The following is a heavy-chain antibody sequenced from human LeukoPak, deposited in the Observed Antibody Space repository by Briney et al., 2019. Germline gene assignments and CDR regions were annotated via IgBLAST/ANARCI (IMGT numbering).Heavy chain of an antibody. D-gene: IGHD2-15*01. V-gene: IGHV4-59*01. CDR1: GGSISSYY. CDR2: IYYSGST. J-gene: IGHJ2*01. CDR3: ARDLPLPPVGSDYWYFDL. Sequence: PSETLSLTCTVSGGSISSYYWSWIRQPPGKGLEWIGYIYYSGSTNYNPSLKSRVTISVDTSKNQFSLKLSSVTAADTAVYYCARDLPLPPVGSDYWYFDLWAVAPWSLSPQ.